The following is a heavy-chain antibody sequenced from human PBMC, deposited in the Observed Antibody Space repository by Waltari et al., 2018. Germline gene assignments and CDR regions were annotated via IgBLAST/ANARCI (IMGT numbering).Heavy chain of an antibody. D-gene: IGHD3-16*01. Sequence: QVQLVESGGGVVQPGRSLRLSCAASGFNFSSYAIQWVRQAPGKGLEWVAVISYDGSNKYYADSVKGRFTISRDNSKNTLYLQMNSLRAEDTAVYYCARTVGAPLLDYWGQGTLVTVSS. V-gene: IGHV3-30-3*01. CDR2: ISYDGSNK. CDR3: ARTVGAPLLDY. J-gene: IGHJ4*02. CDR1: GFNFSSYA.